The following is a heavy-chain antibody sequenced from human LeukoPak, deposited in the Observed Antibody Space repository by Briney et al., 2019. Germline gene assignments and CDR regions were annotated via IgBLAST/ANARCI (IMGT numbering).Heavy chain of an antibody. CDR2: IYYSGST. Sequence: PSETLSLTCSVSGGSIISSSYYWGWIRQPPGKGLEWIGSIYYSGSTYYNPSLKSRVTISVDTSKNQFSLKLSSVTAADTAVYYCAKHYYDSSGYGGWFDPWGQGTLVTVSS. CDR1: GGSIISSSYY. D-gene: IGHD3-22*01. V-gene: IGHV4-39*01. CDR3: AKHYYDSSGYGGWFDP. J-gene: IGHJ5*02.